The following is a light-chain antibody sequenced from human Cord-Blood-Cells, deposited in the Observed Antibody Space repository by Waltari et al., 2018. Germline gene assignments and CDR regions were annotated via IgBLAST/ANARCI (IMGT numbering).Light chain of an antibody. Sequence: VIWMTQSPSLLSASTGDRVTISCRMSQSISSYLAWYQQKPGKAPELLIYAASTLQSGVPSRFSGSGSGTDFILTISCLQSEDFATYYCQQYYSFPLTFGGGTKVEIK. J-gene: IGKJ4*01. CDR2: AAS. V-gene: IGKV1D-8*01. CDR3: QQYYSFPLT. CDR1: QSISSY.